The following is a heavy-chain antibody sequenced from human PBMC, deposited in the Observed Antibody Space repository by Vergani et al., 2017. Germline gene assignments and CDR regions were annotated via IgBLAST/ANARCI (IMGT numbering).Heavy chain of an antibody. V-gene: IGHV4-34*09. CDR1: GGSFSGYY. D-gene: IGHD2-2*01. Sequence: QVQLQESGPGLVKPSQTLSLTCAVYGGSFSGYYWSWIRQPPGKGLEWIGEINHSGSTNYNPSLKSRVTISVDTSKNQFSLKLSSVTAADTAVYYCARIGYCSSTSCPPYSYMDVWGKGTTVTVSS. J-gene: IGHJ6*03. CDR2: INHSGST. CDR3: ARIGYCSSTSCPPYSYMDV.